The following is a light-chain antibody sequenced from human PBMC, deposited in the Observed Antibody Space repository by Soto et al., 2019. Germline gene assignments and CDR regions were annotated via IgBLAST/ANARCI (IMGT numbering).Light chain of an antibody. CDR2: GAS. CDR3: QQYGSSPIT. Sequence: EIVLTQSPGTLSLSPGERATLSCRASQSVSSNFLAWYQQKPGQAPRLLIYGASSRATGIPDRFSGSGSGTGFTLTISRLEPEHFAVYYCQQYGSSPITFGQGTRLEIK. CDR1: QSVSSNF. V-gene: IGKV3-20*01. J-gene: IGKJ5*01.